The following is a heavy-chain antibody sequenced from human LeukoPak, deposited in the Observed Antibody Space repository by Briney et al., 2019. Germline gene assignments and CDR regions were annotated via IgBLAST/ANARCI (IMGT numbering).Heavy chain of an antibody. CDR1: GGSISSSSYY. CDR3: ARVKGSSGYYLY. J-gene: IGHJ4*02. Sequence: PSETLSLTCTVSGGSISSSSYYWGWIRQPPGKGLEWIGSIYYSGSTYYNPSLKSRVTISVDTSKNQFSLKLSSVTAADTAVYYCARVKGSSGYYLYWGQGTLVTVSS. V-gene: IGHV4-39*07. CDR2: IYYSGST. D-gene: IGHD3-22*01.